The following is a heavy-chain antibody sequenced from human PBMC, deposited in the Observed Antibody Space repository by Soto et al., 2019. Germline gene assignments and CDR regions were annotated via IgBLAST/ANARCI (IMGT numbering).Heavy chain of an antibody. V-gene: IGHV6-1*01. CDR1: GDSVSSNRAA. J-gene: IGHJ6*02. Sequence: SQTLSLTCAISGDSVSSNRAAWNWIRQSPSRGLEWLGRTYYRSKWYNAYPVSVKSRITINPDTSKNQFSLQLNSVTPEDTAVYYCAREVPPGFPGEYYYDDGMDVWGQGTTVTVSS. CDR3: AREVPPGFPGEYYYDDGMDV. D-gene: IGHD7-27*01. CDR2: TYYRSKWYN.